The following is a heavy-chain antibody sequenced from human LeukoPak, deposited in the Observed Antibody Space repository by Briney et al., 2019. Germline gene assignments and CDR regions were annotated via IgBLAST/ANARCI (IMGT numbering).Heavy chain of an antibody. Sequence: SETLSLTCTVSGGSINNGGYYWSWIRQHPGKGLEWIGYIYYSGSSYYNPSLRSRVTISVDTSKNHFSLKLSSVTAADTAVYYCASYNWNDYAFDIWGQGTMVTVSS. J-gene: IGHJ3*02. CDR2: IYYSGSS. D-gene: IGHD1-1*01. CDR3: ASYNWNDYAFDI. V-gene: IGHV4-31*03. CDR1: GGSINNGGYY.